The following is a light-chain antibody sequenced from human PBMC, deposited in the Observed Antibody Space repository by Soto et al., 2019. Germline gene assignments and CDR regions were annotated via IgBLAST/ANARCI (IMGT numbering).Light chain of an antibody. J-gene: IGLJ2*01. V-gene: IGLV2-14*01. CDR2: GVY. CDR3: CSYAGSSSFRVL. CDR1: SDDIGTYEY. Sequence: QSALTQPASVSGSPGQSITISCTGSSDDIGTYEYISWHQHHPGKAPKLIIFGVYDRPSGVSDRFSGSKSGNTASLIISGLQAADEAEYYCCCCSYAGSSSFRVLFGGGTQLTVL.